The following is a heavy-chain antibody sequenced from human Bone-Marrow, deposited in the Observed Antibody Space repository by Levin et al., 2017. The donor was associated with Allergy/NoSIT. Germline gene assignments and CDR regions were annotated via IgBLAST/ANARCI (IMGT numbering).Heavy chain of an antibody. CDR2: INQGGTT. CDR1: GGTLSGFS. J-gene: IGHJ6*03. V-gene: IGHV4-34*01. D-gene: IGHD3-10*01. CDR3: ARGGVGRFGEYAPYYHMDV. Sequence: SETLSLTCAVHGGTLSGFSWSWIRQSSGKGLEWIGEINQGGTTNSSPSLKRPVTISVDPSKTHFYLKLISVTAAATAVYFCARGGVGRFGEYAPYYHMDVWGEGTTVIVSS.